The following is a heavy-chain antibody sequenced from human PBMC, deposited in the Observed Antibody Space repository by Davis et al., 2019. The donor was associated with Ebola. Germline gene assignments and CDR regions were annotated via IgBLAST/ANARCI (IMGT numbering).Heavy chain of an antibody. J-gene: IGHJ4*02. CDR1: GFTFSSYD. Sequence: PGGSLRLSCAASGFTFSSYDMHWVRQATGKGLEWVSAISTAGDPNYPGSVKGRFTISRENAKNSLYLQMNGLRAGDTAVYYCARGSGSSMVRGVTSLDYWGQGTLVTVSS. D-gene: IGHD3-10*01. CDR2: ISTAGDP. V-gene: IGHV3-13*05. CDR3: ARGSGSSMVRGVTSLDY.